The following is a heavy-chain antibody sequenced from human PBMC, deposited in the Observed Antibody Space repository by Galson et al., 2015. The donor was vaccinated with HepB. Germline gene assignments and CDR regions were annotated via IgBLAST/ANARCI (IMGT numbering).Heavy chain of an antibody. V-gene: IGHV4-38-2*02. CDR1: NYSISSGFY. J-gene: IGHJ4*02. D-gene: IGHD2-15*01. CDR3: VRDGGEIEY. Sequence: SETLSLTCTVSNYSISSGFYWGWIRQSPEKGLEWIGTIYHSGSTYYNPSLKNRVAISVDTSKSQFSLRLTSVTAADTAVYYCVRDGGEIEYWGQGTLVTVSS. CDR2: IYHSGST.